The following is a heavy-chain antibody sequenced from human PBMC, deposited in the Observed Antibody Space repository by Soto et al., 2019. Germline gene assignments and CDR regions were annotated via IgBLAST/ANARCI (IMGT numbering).Heavy chain of an antibody. CDR3: TLTYLDGSESYYFQY. Sequence: GGSLRLACAASGFSFRNAWMNWVRQAPGRGLEWVGRIKSKPHGGTTDYAAPVKDRFTISRDDSKDTLYLQMNSLKIEDTAVYYCTLTYLDGSESYYFQYWGQGTLVTVSS. CDR1: GFSFRNAW. D-gene: IGHD3-10*01. CDR2: IKSKPHGGTT. J-gene: IGHJ1*01. V-gene: IGHV3-15*07.